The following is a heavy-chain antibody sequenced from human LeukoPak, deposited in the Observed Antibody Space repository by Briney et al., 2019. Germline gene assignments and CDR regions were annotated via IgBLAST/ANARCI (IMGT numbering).Heavy chain of an antibody. CDR1: GYTFTSYD. D-gene: IGHD3-22*01. CDR3: ARGLYYYDSSGYYYEGVFDY. V-gene: IGHV1-8*01. Sequence: ASVKVSRKASGYTFTSYDINWVRQATGQGLEWMGWMNPNSGNTGYAQKFQGRVTMTRNTSISTAYMELSSLRSEDTAVYYCARGLYYYDSSGYYYEGVFDYWGQGTLVTVSS. CDR2: MNPNSGNT. J-gene: IGHJ4*02.